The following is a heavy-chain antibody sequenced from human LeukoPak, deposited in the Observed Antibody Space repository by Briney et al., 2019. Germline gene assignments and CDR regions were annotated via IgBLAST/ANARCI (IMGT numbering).Heavy chain of an antibody. CDR2: INHSGST. J-gene: IGHJ4*02. V-gene: IGHV4-34*01. CDR1: GGSFSGYY. CDR3: ARDPSSGSYDY. Sequence: SETLSLTCAVYGGSFSGYYWSWIRQPPGKGLEWIGEINHSGSTNYNPSLKSRVTISVDTSKNQFSLELSSVTAADTAMYYCARDPSSGSYDYWGQGTLVTVSS. D-gene: IGHD6-19*01.